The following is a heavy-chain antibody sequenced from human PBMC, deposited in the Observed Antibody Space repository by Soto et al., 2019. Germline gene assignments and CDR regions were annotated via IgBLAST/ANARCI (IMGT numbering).Heavy chain of an antibody. Sequence: SETLSLTCAVSGYSISSGYYWGWIRQPPGKGLEWIGSIYHSGSTYYNPSLKSRVTISVDTSKSQFSLKLSSVTAADTAVYYCARVHYYDSSGYYWFDPWGQETLVTVSS. J-gene: IGHJ5*02. CDR1: GYSISSGYY. CDR3: ARVHYYDSSGYYWFDP. CDR2: IYHSGST. V-gene: IGHV4-38-2*01. D-gene: IGHD3-22*01.